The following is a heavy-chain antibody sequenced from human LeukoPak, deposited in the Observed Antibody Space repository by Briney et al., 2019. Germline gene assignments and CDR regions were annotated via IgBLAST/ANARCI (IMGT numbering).Heavy chain of an antibody. D-gene: IGHD3-10*01. J-gene: IGHJ5*02. V-gene: IGHV1-46*01. CDR2: INPSGGST. CDR3: ARGQGLGYYYGSGSS. CDR1: GYTFTSYY. Sequence: ASVKVSCKASGYTFTSYYMHWVRQAPGQGLEWMGIINPSGGSTSYAQKFQGRVTMTRDTSTSTVYMELSSLRSEDTAVYYCARGQGLGYYYGSGSSWGQGTLVTVSS.